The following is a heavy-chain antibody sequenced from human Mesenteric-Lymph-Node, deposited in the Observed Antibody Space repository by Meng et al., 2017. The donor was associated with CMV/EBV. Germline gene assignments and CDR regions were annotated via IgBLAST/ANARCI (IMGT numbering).Heavy chain of an antibody. CDR1: GGSIRSYY. Sequence: SGGSIRSYYWSWIRQPPGKELEWIGYMYPSGSTNYNPSLRGRVTMSVDTSKNQFSLRLTSVTASDTAVYYCARLQAVVGAFSYNWFDPWGRGTLVTVSS. V-gene: IGHV4-4*08. CDR2: MYPSGST. J-gene: IGHJ5*02. CDR3: ARLQAVVGAFSYNWFDP. D-gene: IGHD2-15*01.